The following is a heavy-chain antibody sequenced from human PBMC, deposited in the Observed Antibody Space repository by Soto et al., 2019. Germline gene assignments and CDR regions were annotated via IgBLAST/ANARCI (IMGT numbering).Heavy chain of an antibody. J-gene: IGHJ6*02. V-gene: IGHV3-48*02. D-gene: IGHD3-3*01. Sequence: GGSLRLSCAASGFTFSSYSMNWVRQAPGKGLEWASYISSSSSTIYYADSVKGRFTISRDNAKNSLYLQMNSLRDEDTAVYYCARDYDFWSGPSYGMDVWGQGTTVTVSS. CDR3: ARDYDFWSGPSYGMDV. CDR1: GFTFSSYS. CDR2: ISSSSSTI.